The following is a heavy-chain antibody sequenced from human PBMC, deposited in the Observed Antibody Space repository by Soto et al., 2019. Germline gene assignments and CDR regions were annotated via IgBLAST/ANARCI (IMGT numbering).Heavy chain of an antibody. CDR3: ARDRYYDYVWGSYRPETGMDV. Sequence: GGSLRLSCVVSDFSFNDVWMDWVRQAPGKGLEWVANIKQDGSEKYYVDSVKGRFTISRDNAKNSLYLQMNSLRAEDTAVYYCARDRYYDYVWGSYRPETGMDVWGQGTTVTVSS. V-gene: IGHV3-7*01. CDR2: IKQDGSEK. D-gene: IGHD3-16*02. J-gene: IGHJ6*02. CDR1: DFSFNDVW.